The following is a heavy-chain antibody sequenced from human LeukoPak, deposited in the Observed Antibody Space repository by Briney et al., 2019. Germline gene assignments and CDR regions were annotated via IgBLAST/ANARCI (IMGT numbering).Heavy chain of an antibody. CDR3: ARELLLCGGDCNDY. J-gene: IGHJ4*02. D-gene: IGHD2-21*02. CDR2: IDGGGGSI. V-gene: IGHV3-48*03. CDR1: GFTFSDFK. Sequence: GGSLRLSCAASGFTFSDFKMNWVRQVPGKGLEWVSHIDGGGGSIFYADSVKGRFTVSRDNAKNSLYLQMNSLRVEDTAIYYCARELLLCGGDCNDYWGQGTLVTVSS.